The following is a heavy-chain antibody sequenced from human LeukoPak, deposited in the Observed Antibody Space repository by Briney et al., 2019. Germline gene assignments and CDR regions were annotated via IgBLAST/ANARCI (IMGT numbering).Heavy chain of an antibody. D-gene: IGHD3-10*02. CDR2: ISSSGSTI. CDR3: AELGITMIGGV. CDR1: GFTFSSYE. V-gene: IGHV3-48*03. J-gene: IGHJ6*04. Sequence: PGGSLRLSCAASGFTFSSYEMNWVRQAPGKGLEWVSYISSSGSTIYYADSVKGRYTISRDNAKNSLYLQMNSLRAEDTAVYYCAELGITMIGGVWGKGTTVTISS.